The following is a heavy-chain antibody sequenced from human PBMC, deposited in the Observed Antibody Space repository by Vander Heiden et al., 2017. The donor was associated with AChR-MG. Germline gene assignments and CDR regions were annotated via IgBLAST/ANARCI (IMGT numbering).Heavy chain of an antibody. CDR2: ISAYNGNT. Sequence: QVQLVQSGAEVKTPGAPVKASCTAYSYTLTNHGISCVRQAPGQGLEWMGWISAYNGNTDYAQKLQGRVTMTTDTSTSTAYMELRSLRSDDTAVYYCARDFGDLYCGGDCYLGDAFDIWGQGTMVTVSS. J-gene: IGHJ3*02. CDR1: SYTLTNHG. V-gene: IGHV1-18*01. D-gene: IGHD2-21*01. CDR3: ARDFGDLYCGGDCYLGDAFDI.